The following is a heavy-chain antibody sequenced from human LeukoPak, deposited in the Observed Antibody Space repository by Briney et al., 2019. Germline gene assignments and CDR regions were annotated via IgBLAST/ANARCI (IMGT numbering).Heavy chain of an antibody. J-gene: IGHJ4*02. CDR3: AKGSSGYDSAFDY. D-gene: IGHD5-12*01. Sequence: GGSLRLSCAASGFTFSSYGMHWVRQAPGKGLEWVAVISYDGSNTYYADSVKGRFTISRDNSKNTLYLQMNSLRAEDTAVYYCAKGSSGYDSAFDYWGQGTLVTVSS. CDR2: ISYDGSNT. CDR1: GFTFSSYG. V-gene: IGHV3-30*18.